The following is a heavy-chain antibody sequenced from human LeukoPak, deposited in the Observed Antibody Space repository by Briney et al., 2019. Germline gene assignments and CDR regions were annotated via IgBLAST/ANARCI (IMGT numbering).Heavy chain of an antibody. V-gene: IGHV4-61*02. CDR2: IYSSGST. CDR3: ARETIAVAGRVFDY. CDR1: GGSISSSSYY. J-gene: IGHJ4*02. Sequence: SETLSLTCTVSGGSISSSSYYWSWIRQPAGEGLEWIGRIYSSGSTNYNPSLKSRVTMSVDTSKNQFSLKLSSVTAADTAVYYCARETIAVAGRVFDYWGQGTLVTVSS. D-gene: IGHD6-19*01.